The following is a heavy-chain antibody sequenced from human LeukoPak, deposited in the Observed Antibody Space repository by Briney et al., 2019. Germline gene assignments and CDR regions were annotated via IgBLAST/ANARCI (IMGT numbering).Heavy chain of an antibody. D-gene: IGHD6-13*01. CDR2: IIPIFGTA. CDR3: ARSPRIAAAGTGYFQH. V-gene: IGHV1-69*06. CDR1: GGTFSSYA. Sequence: SVKVSCKASGGTFSSYAISWVRQAPGQGLEWMGGIIPIFGTANYAQKFQGRVTITADKSTSTAYMELSSLRSEDTAVYYCARSPRIAAAGTGYFQHWGQGTLVTVSS. J-gene: IGHJ1*01.